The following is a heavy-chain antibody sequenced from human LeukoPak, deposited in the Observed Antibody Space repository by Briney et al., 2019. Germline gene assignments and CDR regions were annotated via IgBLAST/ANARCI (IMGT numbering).Heavy chain of an antibody. CDR1: GFTFSSYA. J-gene: IGHJ5*02. V-gene: IGHV3-30-3*01. D-gene: IGHD2-21*02. CDR2: ISYDGSNK. CDR3: ARVGYNCGGDCRDWFDP. Sequence: SGGSLRLSCAASGFTFSSYAMHWVRQAPGKGLEWVAVISYDGSNKYCADSVKGRFTISRDNSKNTLYLQMNSLRAEDTAVYYCARVGYNCGGDCRDWFDPWGQGTLVTVSS.